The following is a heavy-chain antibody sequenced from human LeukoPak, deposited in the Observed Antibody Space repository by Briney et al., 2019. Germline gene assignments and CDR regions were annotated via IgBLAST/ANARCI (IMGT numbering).Heavy chain of an antibody. D-gene: IGHD6-13*01. Sequence: GGSLRLSCAASRFTFSSYAMSWVRQAPGKGLEWVSGISGRGDTTYYAPSVKGRFTMSRDNSKSTLYLEMNSLTAEDAAVYSCAEQGYSGSWHYLDFWGQGTLVTVSS. CDR3: AEQGYSGSWHYLDF. CDR2: ISGRGDTT. CDR1: RFTFSSYA. V-gene: IGHV3-23*01. J-gene: IGHJ4*02.